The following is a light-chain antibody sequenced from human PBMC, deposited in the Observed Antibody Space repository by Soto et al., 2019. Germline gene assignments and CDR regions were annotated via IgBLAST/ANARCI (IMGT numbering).Light chain of an antibody. CDR1: NSDVGGYDY. CDR3: SSYSAYSPYV. J-gene: IGLJ1*01. CDR2: DVS. Sequence: QSVLTQPASVSGSPGQLITISCTGTNSDVGGYDYVSWYQQHPGKAPKLMIYDVSDRPSGVSNRFSGSKSGSTASLTISGLQAEDEADYYCSSYSAYSPYVFGTGTKLTVL. V-gene: IGLV2-14*01.